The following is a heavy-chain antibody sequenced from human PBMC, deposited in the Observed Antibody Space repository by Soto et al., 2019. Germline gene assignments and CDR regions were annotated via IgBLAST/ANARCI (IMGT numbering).Heavy chain of an antibody. CDR2: ISAYNGNT. Sequence: ASVKVSCKASGYTFTSYGISWVRQAPGQGLEWMGWISAYNGNTNYAQKLQGRVTMTTDTSTSTAYMELRSLRSDDTAVYYCARLSSWYRDYYYGMDVWGQGTRVTVSS. CDR3: ARLSSWYRDYYYGMDV. D-gene: IGHD6-13*01. V-gene: IGHV1-18*01. J-gene: IGHJ6*02. CDR1: GYTFTSYG.